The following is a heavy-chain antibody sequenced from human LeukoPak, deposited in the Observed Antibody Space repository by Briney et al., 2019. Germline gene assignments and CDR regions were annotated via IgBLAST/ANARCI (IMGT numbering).Heavy chain of an antibody. D-gene: IGHD3-10*01. CDR1: GGSISSSSYY. Sequence: SETLSLTCTVSGGSISSSSYYWSCIRQPPGKGLEWIGNIYYSGSTYYNPSLKSRVNISVDTSKNQFSLKLTSVTAADTAVYYCARSQFYGSGSYQGRWFDPWGQGTLVTVSS. CDR2: IYYSGST. J-gene: IGHJ5*02. V-gene: IGHV4-30-4*07. CDR3: ARSQFYGSGSYQGRWFDP.